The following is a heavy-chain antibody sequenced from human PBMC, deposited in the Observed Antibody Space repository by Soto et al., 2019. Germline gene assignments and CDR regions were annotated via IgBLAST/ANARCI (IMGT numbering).Heavy chain of an antibody. CDR1: GYTFTTYD. D-gene: IGHD5-12*01. J-gene: IGHJ4*02. CDR2: MNPNSRDT. CDR3: VRGLEWLRNY. Sequence: QVQLVQSGAEVKKPGASVKVSCKATGYTFTTYDINWVRQATGQGLEWMGWMNPNSRDTGYAQKFQGRVTMTRDTSISTAYMELSTLTSEDTAVYYCVRGLEWLRNYWGQGTLVTVSS. V-gene: IGHV1-8*01.